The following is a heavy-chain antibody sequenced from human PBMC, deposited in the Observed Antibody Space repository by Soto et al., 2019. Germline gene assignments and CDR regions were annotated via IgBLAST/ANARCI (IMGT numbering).Heavy chain of an antibody. CDR3: ARHYGGVIVHFDY. Sequence: PSETLSLTCTVSGGSISSYYWSWIRQPPGKGLEWIGYIYYSGSTNYNPSLKSRVTISVDTSKNQFSLKLSSVTAADTAVYYCARHYGGVIVHFDYWGQGTLVTVS. CDR2: IYYSGST. CDR1: GGSISSYY. J-gene: IGHJ4*02. V-gene: IGHV4-59*08. D-gene: IGHD3-16*02.